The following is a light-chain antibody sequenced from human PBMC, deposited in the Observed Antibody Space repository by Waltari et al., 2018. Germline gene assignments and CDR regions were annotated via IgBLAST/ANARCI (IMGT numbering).Light chain of an antibody. Sequence: QSALTQPASVSGSPGQSITISCTGTSSDVGSYNLVSWYQQHPGKAPKLMIYEGSKWPSGVSDLFSGSKSGNTASLTISGLQAEDEADYYCCSYAGSSTVVFGGGTKLTVL. V-gene: IGLV2-23*01. CDR1: SSDVGSYNL. CDR2: EGS. CDR3: CSYAGSSTVV. J-gene: IGLJ2*01.